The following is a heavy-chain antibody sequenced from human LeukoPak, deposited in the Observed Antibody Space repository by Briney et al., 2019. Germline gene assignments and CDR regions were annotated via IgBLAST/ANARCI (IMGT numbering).Heavy chain of an antibody. D-gene: IGHD3-16*01. CDR1: GFTVSSNY. V-gene: IGHV3-7*03. J-gene: IGHJ6*02. CDR2: INHNGNVN. Sequence: GGSLRLSCAASGFTVSSNYMTWVRQAPGKGLEWVASINHNGNVNYYVDSVKGRFTISRDNAKNSLYLQMSNLRAEDTAVYFCARGGGLDVWDQGATVTVSS. CDR3: ARGGGLDV.